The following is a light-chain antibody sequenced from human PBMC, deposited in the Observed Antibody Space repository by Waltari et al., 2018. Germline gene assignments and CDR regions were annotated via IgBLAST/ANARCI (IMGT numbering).Light chain of an antibody. Sequence: DIQLTQSPSFLSASVGDRVTITCRASQGISNYLAWYPQKPGKAPKLLISSASTLQSGVPSRFSGSGSETEFTLTISSLQPEDFATYFCLQLNSYPLTFGGGTNVEIK. J-gene: IGKJ4*01. CDR1: QGISNY. CDR2: SAS. V-gene: IGKV1-9*01. CDR3: LQLNSYPLT.